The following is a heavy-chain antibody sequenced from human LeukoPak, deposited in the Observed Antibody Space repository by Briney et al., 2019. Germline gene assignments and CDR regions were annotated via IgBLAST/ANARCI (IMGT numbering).Heavy chain of an antibody. CDR1: GGSISSSSYY. J-gene: IGHJ4*02. CDR2: IYYSGST. Sequence: PSETLSLTCTVSGGSISSSSYYWGWIRQPPGKGLEWIGSIYYSGSTYYNPSLKSRVTISVDTSKNQFSLKLSSVTAADTAVYYCTRGDILTGYYTTLDYWGQGTLVTVSS. CDR3: TRGDILTGYYTTLDY. D-gene: IGHD3-9*01. V-gene: IGHV4-39*07.